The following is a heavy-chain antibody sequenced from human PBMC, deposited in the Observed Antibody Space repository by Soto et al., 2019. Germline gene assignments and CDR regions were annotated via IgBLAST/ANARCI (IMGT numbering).Heavy chain of an antibody. CDR2: ISGSGGST. J-gene: IGHJ6*02. CDR3: AKIPSRVLGWYYGMDV. CDR1: GFTFSSYA. Sequence: LRLSCSASGFTFSSYAMSWVRQAPGKGLEWVSAISGSGGSTYYADSVKGRFTISRDNSKNTLYLQMNSLRAEDTAVYYCAKIPSRVLGWYYGMDVWGQGTRVTVSS. V-gene: IGHV3-23*01. D-gene: IGHD3-16*02.